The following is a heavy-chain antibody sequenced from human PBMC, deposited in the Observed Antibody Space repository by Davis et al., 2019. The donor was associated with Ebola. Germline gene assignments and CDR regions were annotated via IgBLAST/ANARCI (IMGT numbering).Heavy chain of an antibody. J-gene: IGHJ6*02. V-gene: IGHV4-4*02. CDR2: IHHSGST. CDR1: GTSIASDKW. Sequence: MPSETLSLTCTVSGTSIASDKWWCWVRQPPGEGLQWIGEIHHSGSTSYNPSLKSRVTISVDTSKNQFSLKLSSVTAADTAVYYCARVYYYGMDVWGQGTTVTVSS. CDR3: ARVYYYGMDV.